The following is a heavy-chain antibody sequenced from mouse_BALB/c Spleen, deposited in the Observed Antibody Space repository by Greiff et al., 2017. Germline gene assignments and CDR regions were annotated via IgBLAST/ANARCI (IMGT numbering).Heavy chain of an antibody. V-gene: IGHV5-6-3*01. J-gene: IGHJ2*01. CDR2: INSNGGST. CDR1: GFTFSSYG. Sequence: DVMLVESGGGLVQPGGSLKLSCAASGFTFSSYGMSWVRQTPDKRLELVATINSNGGSTYYPDSVKGRFTISRDNAKNTLYLQMSSLKSEDTAMYYCARRITTVEDWGQGTTLTVSS. CDR3: ARRITTVED. D-gene: IGHD1-1*01.